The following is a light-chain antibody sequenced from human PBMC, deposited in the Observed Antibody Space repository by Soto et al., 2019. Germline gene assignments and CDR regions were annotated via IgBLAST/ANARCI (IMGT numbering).Light chain of an antibody. CDR2: AAS. CDR3: QQSYSSPLT. V-gene: IGKV1-39*01. J-gene: IGKJ4*01. Sequence: DIQMTQSPSSLSASVGDRDTITCRASQSISSYLNWYQQKPGKAPKLLIYAASSLQSGVPSRFSGSGSGTDFTLTISSLQPEDFATYYCQQSYSSPLTFGGGTKVDSK. CDR1: QSISSY.